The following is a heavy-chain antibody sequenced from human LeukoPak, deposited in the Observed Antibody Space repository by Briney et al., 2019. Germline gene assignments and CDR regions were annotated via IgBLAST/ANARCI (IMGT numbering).Heavy chain of an antibody. CDR3: ARTRYYYNSRSYGAPYYFDY. J-gene: IGHJ4*02. CDR1: GYSISSGYY. CDR2: IYHSGST. D-gene: IGHD3-10*01. Sequence: SETLSLTCTVSGYSISSGYYWGWIRQPPGKGLQWIGSIYHSGSTYYNPSLKSRVTISVDTSKNQFSLKLSSVTAADTAVYYCARTRYYYNSRSYGAPYYFDYWGQGTLVTVSS. V-gene: IGHV4-38-2*02.